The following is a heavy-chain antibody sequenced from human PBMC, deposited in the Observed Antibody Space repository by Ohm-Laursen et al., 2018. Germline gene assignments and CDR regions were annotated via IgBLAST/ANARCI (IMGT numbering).Heavy chain of an antibody. D-gene: IGHD5-12*01. Sequence: SLRLSCAASGFTFSNYAMSWVRQAPGKGLEWVSYITSISSYIYYAGSVRGRLTISRDNAKNSLYLQMNSLRAEDTAVYYCARDVAHGGYGFGMGVWGQGTTVTVSS. CDR3: ARDVAHGGYGFGMGV. V-gene: IGHV3-21*01. CDR2: ITSISSYI. J-gene: IGHJ6*02. CDR1: GFTFSNYA.